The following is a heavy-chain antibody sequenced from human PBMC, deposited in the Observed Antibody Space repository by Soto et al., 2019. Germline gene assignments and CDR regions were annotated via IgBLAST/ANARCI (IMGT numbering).Heavy chain of an antibody. J-gene: IGHJ4*02. V-gene: IGHV1-46*03. Sequence: SVKGSCKRAGYTLSAYFVHWVRQAPGQGLEWMGIIHPSGGGSTYAQKFLGRVTMTRDTSTSTVFMELSSLRSADTAVYYCARGGHIAVVTASFDYWGQGTLVTVSS. CDR1: GYTLSAYF. CDR2: IHPSGGGS. D-gene: IGHD2-21*02. CDR3: ARGGHIAVVTASFDY.